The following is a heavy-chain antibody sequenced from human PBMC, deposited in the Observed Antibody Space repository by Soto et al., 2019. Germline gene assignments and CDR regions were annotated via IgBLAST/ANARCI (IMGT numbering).Heavy chain of an antibody. V-gene: IGHV3-53*01. D-gene: IGHD3-22*01. CDR3: ARAGPPYYYDCSGYRNTPYYYYGRDV. J-gene: IGHJ6*02. CDR1: VFPFRSAN. Sequence: YSANSVFPFRSANKILFNPEQLLGLAWVPVIYSGGSTYYADSVKGRFTISRDNSKNTLYLQMNSLRAEDTAVYYCARAGPPYYYDCSGYRNTPYYYYGRDVWGHGTNVNVS. CDR2: IYSGGST.